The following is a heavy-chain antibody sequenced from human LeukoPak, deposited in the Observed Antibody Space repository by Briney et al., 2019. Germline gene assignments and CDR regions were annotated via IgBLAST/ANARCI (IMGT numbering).Heavy chain of an antibody. V-gene: IGHV1-18*01. CDR3: ARRPGVVPAAIYGMDA. CDR2: ISAYNGNT. CDR1: GYTFTSYG. D-gene: IGHD2-2*01. J-gene: IGHJ6*02. Sequence: ASVKVSCKASGYTFTSYGISWVRQAPGQGLEWMGWISAYNGNTNYAQKLQGRVTMTTDTSTSTAYMELRSLRSDDTAVYYYARRPGVVPAAIYGMDAWGQGTTVTVSS.